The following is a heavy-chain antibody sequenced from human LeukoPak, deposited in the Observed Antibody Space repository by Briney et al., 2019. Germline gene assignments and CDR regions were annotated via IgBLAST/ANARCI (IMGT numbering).Heavy chain of an antibody. J-gene: IGHJ4*02. D-gene: IGHD6-19*01. V-gene: IGHV3-53*01. Sequence: GGSLRLSCAVSGFTVYTNSMSWVRQVPGKGLEWVSVIYTGGTTHYADSVKGRFTISRDNSKNTLYLEVNSLRAEDAAVYFCARSPAFYDGAVVKYYFDYWGQGTLVTVSS. CDR1: GFTVYTNS. CDR3: ARSPAFYDGAVVKYYFDY. CDR2: IYTGGTT.